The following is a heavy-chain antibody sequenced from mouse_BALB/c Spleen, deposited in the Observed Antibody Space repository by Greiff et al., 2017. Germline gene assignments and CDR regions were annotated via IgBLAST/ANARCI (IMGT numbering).Heavy chain of an antibody. CDR3: VRHRYDYFDY. CDR2: IRSKSNNYAT. CDR1: GFTFNTYA. V-gene: IGHV10-1*02. J-gene: IGHJ2*01. D-gene: IGHD2-14*01. Sequence: EVKLQESGGGLVQPKGSLKLSCAASGFTFNTYAMNWVRQAPGKGLEWVARIRSKSNNYATYYADSVKDRFTISRDDSQSMLYLQMNNLKTEDTAMYYCVRHRYDYFDYWGQGTTLTVSS.